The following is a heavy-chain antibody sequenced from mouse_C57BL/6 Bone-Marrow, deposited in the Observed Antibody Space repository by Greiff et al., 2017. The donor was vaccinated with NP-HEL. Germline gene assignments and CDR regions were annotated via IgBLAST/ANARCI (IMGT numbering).Heavy chain of an antibody. V-gene: IGHV1-55*01. D-gene: IGHD1-1*01. J-gene: IGHJ2*01. Sequence: VQLQQSGAELVKPGASVKMSCKASGYTFTSYWITWVKQRPGQGLEWIGDIYPGSGSTNYNEKFKSKATLTVDTSSSTAYMQLSSLTSEDSAVYYCARGTTVVAKDYWGQGTTLTVSS. CDR2: IYPGSGST. CDR3: ARGTTVVAKDY. CDR1: GYTFTSYW.